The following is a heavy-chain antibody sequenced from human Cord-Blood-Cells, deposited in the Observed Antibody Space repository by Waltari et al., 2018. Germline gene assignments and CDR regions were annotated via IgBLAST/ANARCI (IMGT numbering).Heavy chain of an antibody. V-gene: IGHV3-7*01. Sequence: EVQLVESGGCLVQPGGSLSVSCAACVFSFSIAWMSWVRQAPGKGLEWVANIKQDGSEKYYVDSVKGRFTISRDNAKNSLYLQMNSLRAEDTAVYYCARNTGQLVHYWGQGTLVTVSS. CDR2: IKQDGSEK. D-gene: IGHD6-6*01. J-gene: IGHJ4*02. CDR1: VFSFSIAW. CDR3: ARNTGQLVHY.